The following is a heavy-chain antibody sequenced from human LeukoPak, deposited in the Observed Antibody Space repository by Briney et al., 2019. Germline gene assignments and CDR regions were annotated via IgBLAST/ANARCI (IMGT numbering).Heavy chain of an antibody. V-gene: IGHV4-59*01. CDR2: IYYSGST. Sequence: SETLSLTCTVSGGSNSSYYWSWIRQPPGKGLEWIGYIYYSGSTNYNPSLKSRVTISVDTSKNQFSLKLSSVTAADTAVYYCARLKSRRVIGAFDIWGQGTMVTVSS. CDR3: ARLKSRRVIGAFDI. J-gene: IGHJ3*02. D-gene: IGHD2/OR15-2a*01. CDR1: GGSNSSYY.